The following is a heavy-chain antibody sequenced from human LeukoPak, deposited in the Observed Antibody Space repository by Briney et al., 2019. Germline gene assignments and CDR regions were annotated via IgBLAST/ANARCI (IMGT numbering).Heavy chain of an antibody. J-gene: IGHJ4*02. V-gene: IGHV3-53*01. Sequence: GGSLRLSCAASGFTVSSNYMSWVRQAQGKGLEWVSVIYSGVTTYYAESVKGRFTISRDNSKNTLFLQMNSLRAEDTAVYYCAGGIGGFYDSSGYYNYWGQGTLVTVSS. CDR1: GFTVSSNY. CDR3: AGGIGGFYDSSGYYNY. D-gene: IGHD3-22*01. CDR2: IYSGVTT.